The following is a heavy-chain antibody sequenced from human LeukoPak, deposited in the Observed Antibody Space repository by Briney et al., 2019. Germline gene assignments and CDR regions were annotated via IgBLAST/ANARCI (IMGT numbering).Heavy chain of an antibody. V-gene: IGHV3-53*05. CDR2: IYSGGST. CDR1: GFTVSSSF. Sequence: PGGSLRLSCAASGFTVSSSFMSWVGQAPGKGLEGGSVIYSGGSTYYADSVKGRFTIPRDNSKNALYLQMNSLRAEDKAVYYCASEGGFELGSCSSTSCYRYMDLWGKGTTVTV. CDR3: ASEGGFELGSCSSTSCYRYMDL. D-gene: IGHD2-2*01. J-gene: IGHJ6*03.